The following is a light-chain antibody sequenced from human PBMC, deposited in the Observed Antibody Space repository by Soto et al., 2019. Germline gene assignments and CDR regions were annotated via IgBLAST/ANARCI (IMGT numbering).Light chain of an antibody. CDR3: RQYDSSPRT. V-gene: IGKV3-20*01. CDR1: QSLRSTS. J-gene: IGKJ1*01. Sequence: ELVLTQSPRTLSLSPGARATLSCRASQSLRSTSLAWYQQKPGQAPRLLISGASTRAADIPDRFSGSGSGTDLTITIGRLEPEDLAVYYCRQYDSSPRTFGQGTKVDIK. CDR2: GAS.